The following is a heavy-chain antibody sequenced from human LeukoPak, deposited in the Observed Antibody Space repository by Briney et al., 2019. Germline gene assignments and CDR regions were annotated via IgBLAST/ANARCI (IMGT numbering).Heavy chain of an antibody. J-gene: IGHJ5*02. CDR3: ARVRSNIVLMVYATNNWFDP. D-gene: IGHD2-8*01. CDR2: INPNSGGT. CDR1: GYTFTGYY. V-gene: IGHV1-2*02. Sequence: ASVKVSCKASGYTFTGYYMHWVRQAPGQGLEWMGWINPNSGGTNYAQKFQGRVTMTRDTSISTAYMEMSRLRYDDTAVYYCARVRSNIVLMVYATNNWFDPWGQGTLVTVSS.